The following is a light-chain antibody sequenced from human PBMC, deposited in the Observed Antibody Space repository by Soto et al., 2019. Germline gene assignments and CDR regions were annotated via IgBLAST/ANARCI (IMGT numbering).Light chain of an antibody. J-gene: IGKJ1*01. CDR2: GAA. Sequence: EIVLRQSPGTLSLSPGERATLSCRASQSVSSNQLAWYQQKPGQATSLLIYGAASRATGVLDRFSGSGSGTDFTLPISRLEPEEYAVYFCQQYGGSSTFGQGTKV. V-gene: IGKV3-20*01. CDR1: QSVSSNQ. CDR3: QQYGGSST.